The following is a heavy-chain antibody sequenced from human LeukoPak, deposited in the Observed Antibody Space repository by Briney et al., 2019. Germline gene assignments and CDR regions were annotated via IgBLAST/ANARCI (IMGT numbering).Heavy chain of an antibody. CDR2: IRSKAYGGTT. Sequence: GGSLRLSCTASGFTFGDYAMSWVRQVPGKGLEWVGFIRSKAYGGTTEYAASVKGRFTISRDDSKSIAYLQMNSLKTEDTAVYYCTRAVRDIVVVPAAAYYYYYMDVWGKGTTVTVSS. J-gene: IGHJ6*03. D-gene: IGHD2-2*01. CDR1: GFTFGDYA. CDR3: TRAVRDIVVVPAAAYYYYYMDV. V-gene: IGHV3-49*04.